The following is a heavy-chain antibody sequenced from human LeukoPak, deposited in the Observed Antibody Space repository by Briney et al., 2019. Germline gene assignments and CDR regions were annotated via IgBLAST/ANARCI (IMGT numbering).Heavy chain of an antibody. CDR2: INPSTGGT. Sequence: ASVKVSCKASGYTFTSYGISWVRQAPGLGLEWMGWINPSTGGTNYAQMFQGRVTMTRDTSISTAYMELSSLISDDTAVYYCARDQSFYDAGDQRFDYWGQGTLVTVSS. D-gene: IGHD2/OR15-2a*01. V-gene: IGHV1-2*02. J-gene: IGHJ4*02. CDR3: ARDQSFYDAGDQRFDY. CDR1: GYTFTSYG.